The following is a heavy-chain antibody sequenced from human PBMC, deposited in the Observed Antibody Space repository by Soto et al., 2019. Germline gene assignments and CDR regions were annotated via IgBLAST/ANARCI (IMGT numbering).Heavy chain of an antibody. V-gene: IGHV5-10-1*01. Sequence: PGASLKISCKTSWFSFTNYWITWVRQGPGKGLEWMGNIDPVDSYANYSPSFQGHVTFSVDTSISTAFLHWSSLKASDSATYFCARLESIERNWFDPWGQGTLVTVSS. CDR3: ARLESIERNWFDP. CDR2: IDPVDSYA. D-gene: IGHD1-1*01. J-gene: IGHJ5*02. CDR1: WFSFTNYW.